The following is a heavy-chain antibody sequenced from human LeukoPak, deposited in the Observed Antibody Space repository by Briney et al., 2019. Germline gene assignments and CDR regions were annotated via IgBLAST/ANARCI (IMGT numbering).Heavy chain of an antibody. J-gene: IGHJ6*03. D-gene: IGHD3-10*01. CDR2: ISSDGSRV. Sequence: GGSLRLSCAASGFTFSDYWMHWVRQAPGKGLVWVSRISSDGSRVTYADSVQGRFPISRDNAKNTLYLQMNSLRAEDTALYYCARVARGDYYYYYMDVWGEGTTVTVSS. V-gene: IGHV3-74*01. CDR1: GFTFSDYW. CDR3: ARVARGDYYYYYMDV.